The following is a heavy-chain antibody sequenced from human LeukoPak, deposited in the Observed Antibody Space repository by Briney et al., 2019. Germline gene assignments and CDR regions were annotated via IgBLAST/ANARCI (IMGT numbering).Heavy chain of an antibody. J-gene: IGHJ4*02. CDR2: INPNSGGT. Sequence: ASVRVSCKASGYTFTGYYMHWVRQAPGQGLEWMGRINPNSGGTNYAQNFQGRVTMTRDTSISTAYMELSRLRSDETAVYYCAGDSGGSLGFDYWGQGTLVTVSS. V-gene: IGHV1-2*06. D-gene: IGHD2-15*01. CDR1: GYTFTGYY. CDR3: AGDSGGSLGFDY.